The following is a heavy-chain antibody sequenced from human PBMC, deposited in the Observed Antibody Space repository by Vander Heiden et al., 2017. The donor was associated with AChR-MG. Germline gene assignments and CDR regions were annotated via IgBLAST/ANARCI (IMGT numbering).Heavy chain of an antibody. D-gene: IGHD3-10*01. Sequence: QVQLVQSGAEEKKPGSSVKVSCEGSEGIFSSYAISWVRQAPGEGPAGMGVMISIVGTTNYSQKLQGRGTITADESTSTAYMELSSLRSEDTAVYYCARDRKITIVRGVIYYGMDVWGQGTTVTVSS. CDR2: MISIVGTT. CDR3: ARDRKITIVRGVIYYGMDV. CDR1: EGIFSSYA. J-gene: IGHJ6*02. V-gene: IGHV1-69*01.